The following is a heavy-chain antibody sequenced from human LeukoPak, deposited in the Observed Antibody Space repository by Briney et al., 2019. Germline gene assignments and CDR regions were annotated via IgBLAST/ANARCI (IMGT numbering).Heavy chain of an antibody. CDR1: GFTFSSYG. V-gene: IGHV3-48*03. J-gene: IGHJ4*02. Sequence: GGSLRLSCAASGFTFSSYGMNWVRQAPGKGLEWVSYISSSGSTIYYADSVKGRFTISRDNAKNSLYLQMNSLRAEDTAVYYCARLGYGSGSFRDYWGQGTLVTVSS. CDR3: ARLGYGSGSFRDY. D-gene: IGHD3-10*01. CDR2: ISSSGSTI.